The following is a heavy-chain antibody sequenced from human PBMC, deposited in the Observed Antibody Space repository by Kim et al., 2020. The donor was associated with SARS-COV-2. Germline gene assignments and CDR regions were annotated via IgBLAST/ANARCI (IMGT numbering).Heavy chain of an antibody. CDR3: ARQRYSSSFGVDY. CDR2: IYYSGST. V-gene: IGHV4-39*01. Sequence: SETLSLTCTVSGGSISSSSYYWGWIRQPPGKGLEWIGSIYYSGSTYYNPSLKSRVTISVDTSKNQFSLKLSSVTAADTAVYYCARQRYSSSFGVDYWGQGTLVTVSS. J-gene: IGHJ4*02. D-gene: IGHD6-13*01. CDR1: GGSISSSSYY.